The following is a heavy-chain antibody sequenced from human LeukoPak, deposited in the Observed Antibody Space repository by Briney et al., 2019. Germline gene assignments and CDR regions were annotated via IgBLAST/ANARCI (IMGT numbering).Heavy chain of an antibody. CDR1: GYTFTSYG. CDR3: ARDHCSGGSCYLNWFDP. Sequence: ASVKVSCKASGYTFTSYGISWVRQAPGQGLEWMGWISAYNGNTNYAQKPQGRVTMTRDTSISTAYMELSRLRSDDTAVYYCARDHCSGGSCYLNWFDPWGQGTLVTVSS. CDR2: ISAYNGNT. V-gene: IGHV1-18*01. J-gene: IGHJ5*02. D-gene: IGHD2-15*01.